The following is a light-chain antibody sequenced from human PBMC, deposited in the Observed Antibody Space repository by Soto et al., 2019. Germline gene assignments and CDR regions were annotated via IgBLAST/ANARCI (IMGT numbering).Light chain of an antibody. CDR3: LQATHWPRA. V-gene: IGKV2-24*01. CDR1: QSLVHSNGATY. CDR2: RVS. Sequence: DIVMTQTPLSSPVTLGQPATISCRSSQSLVHSNGATYLSWLHQRPGQPPRLLIYRVSNRFPGVPDRFSGSGAGTDFTLKISRVEAEDVGVYYCLQATHWPRAFGQGTKVEI. J-gene: IGKJ1*01.